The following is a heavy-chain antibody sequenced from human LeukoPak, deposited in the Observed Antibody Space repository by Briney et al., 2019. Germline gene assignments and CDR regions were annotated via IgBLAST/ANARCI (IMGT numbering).Heavy chain of an antibody. D-gene: IGHD6-19*01. CDR3: ARAWQWLVSDSFDY. CDR2: ISYDGSNK. V-gene: IGHV3-30-3*01. J-gene: IGHJ4*02. Sequence: GGSLRLSCAASGFTFSSYAMHWVRQAPGKGLEWVAVISYDGSNKYYADSVKGRFTISRDNSKNTLYLQMNSLRAEDTAVYYCARAWQWLVSDSFDYWGQGTLVTVSS. CDR1: GFTFSSYA.